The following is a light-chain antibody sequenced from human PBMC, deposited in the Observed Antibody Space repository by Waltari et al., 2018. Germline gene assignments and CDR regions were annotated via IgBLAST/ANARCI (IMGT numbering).Light chain of an antibody. CDR3: AGWDDSLNGPV. CDR1: LSNIESNP. V-gene: IGLV1-44*01. Sequence: QSVLTQPPSASGTPGQRVTIPCSGRLSNIESNPVNWYRKLPGTAPKLLIYGDHQRPSGVPDRFSGSKSGTSASLAISGLQSADEADYYCAGWDDSLNGPVFGGGTKLTVL. J-gene: IGLJ3*02. CDR2: GDH.